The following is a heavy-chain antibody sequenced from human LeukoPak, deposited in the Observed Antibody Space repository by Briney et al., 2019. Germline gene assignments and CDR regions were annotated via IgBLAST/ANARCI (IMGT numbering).Heavy chain of an antibody. CDR3: ARPRNDILSGFHYYYGLDV. V-gene: IGHV3-21*01. CDR2: ISSSSSYI. J-gene: IGHJ6*02. D-gene: IGHD3-9*01. CDR1: GFTFSSYS. Sequence: KPGGSLRLSCAASGFTFSSYSLNWVRQAPGKGLEWVSSISSSSSYIYYADSVKGRSTISRDNAKNSLYLQMNSLRAEDTAVYYCARPRNDILSGFHYYYGLDVWGQGTTVTVSS.